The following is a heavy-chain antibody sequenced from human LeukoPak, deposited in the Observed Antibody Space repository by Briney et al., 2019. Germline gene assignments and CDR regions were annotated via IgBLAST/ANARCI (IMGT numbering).Heavy chain of an antibody. CDR2: INHSGST. V-gene: IGHV4-34*01. D-gene: IGHD3-22*01. Sequence: SETLPLTCAVYGGSFSAYYWSWIRQPPGKGLEWIGEINHSGSTNYNPSLKSRVAISVDASRNQFSLRLSSVTAADTAVYYCARGQRITMTDWGQGTLVTVSS. J-gene: IGHJ4*02. CDR3: ARGQRITMTD. CDR1: GGSFSAYY.